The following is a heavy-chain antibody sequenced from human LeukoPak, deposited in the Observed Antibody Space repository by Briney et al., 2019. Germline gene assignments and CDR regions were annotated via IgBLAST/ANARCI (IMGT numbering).Heavy chain of an antibody. V-gene: IGHV4-39*07. D-gene: IGHD3-16*02. CDR3: ARGPEYDYVWGSYRPQNNWFDP. CDR2: IYHSGST. CDR1: GGSIGTTNYY. Sequence: SETLSLTCTVSGGSIGTTNYYWGWIRQPPGKGLEWIGSIYHSGSTNYNPSLKSRVTISVDTSKNQFSLKLSSVTAADTAVYYCARGPEYDYVWGSYRPQNNWFDPWGQGTLVTVSS. J-gene: IGHJ5*02.